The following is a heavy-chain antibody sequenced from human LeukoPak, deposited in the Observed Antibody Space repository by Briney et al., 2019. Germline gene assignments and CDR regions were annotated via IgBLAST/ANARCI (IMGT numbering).Heavy chain of an antibody. D-gene: IGHD3-22*01. V-gene: IGHV1-69*05. J-gene: IGHJ4*02. CDR2: IIPIFGTA. Sequence: SVKVSCKASGGTFSSYAISWVRQAPGQGLEWMGRIIPIFGTANYAQKFQGRVTISTDESTSTAYMELSSLRSEDTAVYYCARAYYYDSSGWSFDYWGQGTLVTVSS. CDR1: GGTFSSYA. CDR3: ARAYYYDSSGWSFDY.